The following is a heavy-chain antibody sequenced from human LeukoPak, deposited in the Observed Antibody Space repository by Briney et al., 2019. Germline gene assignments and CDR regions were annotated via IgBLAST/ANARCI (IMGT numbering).Heavy chain of an antibody. D-gene: IGHD3-16*01. J-gene: IGHJ3*02. CDR1: GGSISSYY. CDR3: ARDPGGVADVFDI. Sequence: SETLSLTCTVSGGSISSYYWSWIRQPPGKGLEWVGYIFYSGSTNYNPSLKSRVTISVDTSKNQFSLKLSSVTAADTAIYYCARDPGGVADVFDIWGQGTMVTVSS. CDR2: IFYSGST. V-gene: IGHV4-59*01.